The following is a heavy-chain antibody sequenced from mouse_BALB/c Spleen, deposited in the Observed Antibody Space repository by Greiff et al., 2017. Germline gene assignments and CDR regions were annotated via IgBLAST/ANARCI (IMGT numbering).Heavy chain of an antibody. J-gene: IGHJ4*01. CDR2: ISDGGSYT. CDR1: GFTFSDYY. CDR3: ARDLKYGNY. Sequence: DVQLVESGGGLVKPGGSLKLSCAASGFTFSDYYMYWVRQTPEKRLEWVATISDGGSYTYYPDSVKGRFTISRDNAKNNLYLQMSSLKSEDTAMYYCARDLKYGNYWGQGTSVTVSS. D-gene: IGHD2-10*02. V-gene: IGHV5-4*02.